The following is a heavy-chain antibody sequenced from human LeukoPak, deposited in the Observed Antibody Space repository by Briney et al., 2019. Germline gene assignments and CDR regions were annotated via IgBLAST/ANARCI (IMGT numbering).Heavy chain of an antibody. V-gene: IGHV3-23*01. Sequence: GGSLRLSCAVSGFTLSNYVMSWVCQAPGKGLEWVSAISGSGGSTYYADSVKGRFTISRDNSKNTLYLQMNSLRAEDTAVYYCAKDRYSFDYWGQGTLVTVSS. CDR1: GFTLSNYV. J-gene: IGHJ4*02. CDR2: ISGSGGST. D-gene: IGHD5-18*01. CDR3: AKDRYSFDY.